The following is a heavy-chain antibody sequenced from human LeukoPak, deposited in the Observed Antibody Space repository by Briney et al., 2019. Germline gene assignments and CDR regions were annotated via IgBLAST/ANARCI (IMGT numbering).Heavy chain of an antibody. V-gene: IGHV4-61*01. CDR1: GGSITSSSYN. CDR2: IYYSGST. J-gene: IGHJ5*02. CDR3: AIQFEP. Sequence: PSGTLSLTCTVSGGSITSSSYNWSWIRPPQGKGLEWIGYIYYSGSTNYNPSLKSRVTISVDTSKNQFSLKLSSVTAADTVGYYCAIQFEPCGEGTLVSASS.